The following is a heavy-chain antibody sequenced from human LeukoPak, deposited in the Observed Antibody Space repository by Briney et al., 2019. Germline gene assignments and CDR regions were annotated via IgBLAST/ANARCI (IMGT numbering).Heavy chain of an antibody. CDR1: GGSFSGFH. CDR2: INHSGST. V-gene: IGHV4-34*01. Sequence: PSETLSLTCAVYGGSFSGFHWNWIRQPPGKGLEWIGDINHSGSTHYNPSLTSRVTISVDPSKNQFSLNLTSVTAADTAVYYCARVYDILTGYSHFDYWGQGTLVTVSS. D-gene: IGHD3-9*01. J-gene: IGHJ4*02. CDR3: ARVYDILTGYSHFDY.